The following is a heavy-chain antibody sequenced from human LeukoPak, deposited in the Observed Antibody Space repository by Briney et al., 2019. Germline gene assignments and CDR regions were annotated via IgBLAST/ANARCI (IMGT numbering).Heavy chain of an antibody. CDR2: MSYDGTNK. Sequence: AGGSLRLSCAASGFTFSSHGMHWVRQAPGKGLEWVALMSYDGTNKVYADSVKGRFTISRDNSKNTLYLEMNNLRAEDTAVYYCAKRGYCSGGRCYSFHFDYWGQEPWSPSPQ. J-gene: IGHJ4*01. D-gene: IGHD2-15*01. V-gene: IGHV3-30*18. CDR1: GFTFSSHG. CDR3: AKRGYCSGGRCYSFHFDY.